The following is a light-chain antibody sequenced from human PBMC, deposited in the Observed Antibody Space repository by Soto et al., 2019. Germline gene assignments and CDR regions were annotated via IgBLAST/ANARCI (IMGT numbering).Light chain of an antibody. J-gene: IGLJ2*01. CDR2: EVS. V-gene: IGLV2-8*01. CDR1: SSDVGGYNY. Sequence: QSVLTQPPSASGSPGQSVSISCTGTSSDVGGYNYVSWYQQHPGKAPKLMIYEVSKRPSGVPDRFSGSKSGNTASLIVSGLQAEDEADYYCSSYAGNNNLVFGGGTKVTVL. CDR3: SSYAGNNNLV.